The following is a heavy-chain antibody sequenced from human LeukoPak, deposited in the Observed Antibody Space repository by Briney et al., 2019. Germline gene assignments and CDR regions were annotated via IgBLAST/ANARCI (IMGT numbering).Heavy chain of an antibody. Sequence: ASVKVSCKASGYTFTSYDINWVRQATGQGLEWMGWMNPNSGNTGYAQKFQGRVTMTRNTSISTAYMELSSLSSEDTAVYYCALGRDVILVPHSPWGQGTLVTVSS. V-gene: IGHV1-8*01. CDR2: MNPNSGNT. CDR3: ALGRDVILVPHSP. D-gene: IGHD3-9*01. J-gene: IGHJ5*02. CDR1: GYTFTSYD.